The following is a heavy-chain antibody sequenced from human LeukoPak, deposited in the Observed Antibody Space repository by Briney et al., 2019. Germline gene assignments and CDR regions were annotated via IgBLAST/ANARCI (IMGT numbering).Heavy chain of an antibody. J-gene: IGHJ4*02. V-gene: IGHV3-66*01. Sequence: PGGSLRLSCAASGFTVSSNYMSWVRQAPGKGLEWVSVIYSGGSTYYADSVKGRFTISRDNSKNTLYLQMNSLRAEDTAVYYCARGQGYSYGYVSYWGQGTLVTVSS. CDR1: GFTVSSNY. D-gene: IGHD5-18*01. CDR3: ARGQGYSYGYVSY. CDR2: IYSGGST.